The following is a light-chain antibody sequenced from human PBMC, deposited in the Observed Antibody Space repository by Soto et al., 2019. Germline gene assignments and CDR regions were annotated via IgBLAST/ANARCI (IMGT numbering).Light chain of an antibody. CDR3: CSYVGATTYV. Sequence: QSALTQPASVSGSPGQSITISCTGTNTDVGGYDRVSWYQHHPGKAPKMLIFEVFNRPSGISDRFSGSKSGDTASLTISGLQAEDEADYYCCSYVGATTYVFGTGTKLTVL. V-gene: IGLV2-14*01. CDR2: EVF. CDR1: NTDVGGYDR. J-gene: IGLJ1*01.